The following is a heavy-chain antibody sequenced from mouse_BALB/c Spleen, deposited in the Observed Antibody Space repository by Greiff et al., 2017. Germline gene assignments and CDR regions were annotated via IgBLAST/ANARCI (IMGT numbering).Heavy chain of an antibody. V-gene: IGHV3-6*02. CDR3: ARDSSYDSDY. J-gene: IGHJ2*01. CDR2: ISYDGSN. D-gene: IGHD2-4*01. Sequence: EVQLQESGPGLVKPSQSLSLTCSVTGYSITSGYYWNWIRQFPGNTLEWMGYISYDGSNNYNPSLKNRISITRDTSKNQFFLKLNSVTTEDTATYYCARDSSYDSDYWGQGTTLTVSS. CDR1: GYSITSGYY.